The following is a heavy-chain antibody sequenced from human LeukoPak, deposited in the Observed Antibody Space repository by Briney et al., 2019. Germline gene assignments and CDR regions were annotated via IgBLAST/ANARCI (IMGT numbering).Heavy chain of an antibody. V-gene: IGHV1-69*05. CDR2: IIPIFGTA. J-gene: IGHJ4*02. CDR3: ASPSLGLYYYDSSGYRFDY. D-gene: IGHD3-22*01. Sequence: GASVKVSCKASGGTFSSYAISWVRQAPGQGLEWMGGIIPIFGTANYAQKFQGRVTITTDESTSTAYMELSSLRSEDTAVYYCASPSLGLYYYDSSGYRFDYWGQGTLVTVSS. CDR1: GGTFSSYA.